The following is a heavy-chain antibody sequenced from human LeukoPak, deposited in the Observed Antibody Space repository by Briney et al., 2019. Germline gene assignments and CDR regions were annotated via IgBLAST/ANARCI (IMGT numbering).Heavy chain of an antibody. Sequence: ASVKVSCRASGYTFTSYDINWVRQATGQGLEWMGWMNPNSGNTGYAQKFQGRVTITRNTSISTAYMELSSLRSEDTAVYYCARGQRYRYSSSSGGSWFDPWGQGTLVTVSS. CDR1: GYTFTSYD. J-gene: IGHJ5*02. CDR3: ARGQRYRYSSSSGGSWFDP. D-gene: IGHD6-6*01. CDR2: MNPNSGNT. V-gene: IGHV1-8*01.